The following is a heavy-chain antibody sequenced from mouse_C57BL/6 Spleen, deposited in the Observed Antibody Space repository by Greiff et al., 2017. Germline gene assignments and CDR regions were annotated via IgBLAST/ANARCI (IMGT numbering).Heavy chain of an antibody. D-gene: IGHD2-12*01. V-gene: IGHV1-59*01. Sequence: VQLQQPGAELVRPGPSVKLSCKASGYTFTSYWMHWVKQRPGPGLEWIGVIDPSDSYTNYNQKFQGKATLTVDTSSSTAYMQRSSLTSEDSAVYYGAHLRNDVRAMDYWGQGTSVTVSS. CDR1: GYTFTSYW. CDR2: IDPSDSYT. CDR3: AHLRNDVRAMDY. J-gene: IGHJ4*01.